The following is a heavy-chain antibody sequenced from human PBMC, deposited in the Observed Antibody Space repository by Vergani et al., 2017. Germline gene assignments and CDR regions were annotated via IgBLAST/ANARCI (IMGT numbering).Heavy chain of an antibody. CDR1: GGSISSYY. J-gene: IGHJ4*02. CDR3: ARHEFVAVAGSDYFDY. D-gene: IGHD6-19*01. CDR2: IYTSGST. Sequence: QVQLQQWGAGLLKPSETLSLTCTVSGGSISSYYWSWIRQPPGKGLEWIGYIYTSGSTNYNPSLKSRVTISVDTSKNQFSLKLSSVTAADTAVYYCARHEFVAVAGSDYFDYWGQGTLVTVSS. V-gene: IGHV4-4*09.